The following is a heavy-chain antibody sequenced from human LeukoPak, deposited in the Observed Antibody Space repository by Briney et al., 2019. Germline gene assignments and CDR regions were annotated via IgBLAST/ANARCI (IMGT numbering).Heavy chain of an antibody. V-gene: IGHV1-18*01. CDR2: ISAYSGDT. D-gene: IGHD6-19*01. CDR3: AREGRTVAGTGFDY. CDR1: GYTFTSYG. Sequence: ASVKVSCKASGYTFTSYGISWVRQAPGQGLEWMGWISAYSGDTNYAQKLQGRVTMTTDTSTSTAYMELRSLRSDDTAVYYCAREGRTVAGTGFDYWGQGTLVTVSS. J-gene: IGHJ4*02.